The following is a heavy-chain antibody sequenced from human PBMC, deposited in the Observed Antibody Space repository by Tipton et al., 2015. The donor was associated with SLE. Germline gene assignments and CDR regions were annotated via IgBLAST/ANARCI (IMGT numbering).Heavy chain of an antibody. Sequence: SLRLSCAASGFTFDDYAMSWVRQPPGKGLEWVSGINWNGASTGYADSVKGRCTISRDNAKNSLYLQMNSLRAEDTALYYCAKDNGGLADYWGQGTPVTVSS. CDR3: AKDNGGLADY. CDR2: INWNGAST. V-gene: IGHV3-20*04. D-gene: IGHD2-8*01. CDR1: GFTFDDYA. J-gene: IGHJ4*02.